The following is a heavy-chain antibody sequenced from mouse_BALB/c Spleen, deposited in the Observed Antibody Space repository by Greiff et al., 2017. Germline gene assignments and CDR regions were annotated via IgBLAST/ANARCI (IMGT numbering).Heavy chain of an antibody. J-gene: IGHJ1*01. V-gene: IGHV5-17*02. CDR2: ISSGSSTN. CDR1: GFTFSSFG. CDR3: ARGGYGSFGV. Sequence: EVQRVESGGGLVQPGGSRKLSCAASGFTFSSFGMHWVRQAPEKGLEWVAYISSGSSTNYYADTLKGRFTISRDKPKTTLFLQMTSLRSEGTAMYYCARGGYGSFGVWGAGTTGTGSS.